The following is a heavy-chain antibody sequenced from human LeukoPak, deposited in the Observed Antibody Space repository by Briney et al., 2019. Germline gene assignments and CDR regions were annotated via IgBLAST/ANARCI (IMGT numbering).Heavy chain of an antibody. CDR3: ARDLSSSWYDY. D-gene: IGHD6-13*01. CDR1: GRSISSGGYS. CDR2: IYHSGST. V-gene: IGHV4-30-2*01. Sequence: PSQTLSLTCAVSGRSISSGGYSWSWIRQPPGKGLEWIGYIYHSGSTYYNPSLNSRVTISVDRSKNQFSLKLSSVTAADTAVYYCARDLSSSWYDYWGHGTLVTVSS. J-gene: IGHJ4*01.